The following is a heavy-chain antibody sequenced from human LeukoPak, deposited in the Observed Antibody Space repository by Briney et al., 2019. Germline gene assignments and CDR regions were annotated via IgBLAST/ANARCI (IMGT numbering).Heavy chain of an antibody. Sequence: SETLSLTCSVSGGSISSYYWSWIRQPPGKGLEWIGYIYYSGSTNYNPSLKSRVTISVDTSKNQFSLWLSSVTAADTAVYYCARATGYIVEDYFDYWGQGTLVTVSS. J-gene: IGHJ4*02. V-gene: IGHV4-59*01. CDR1: GGSISSYY. D-gene: IGHD3-22*01. CDR2: IYYSGST. CDR3: ARATGYIVEDYFDY.